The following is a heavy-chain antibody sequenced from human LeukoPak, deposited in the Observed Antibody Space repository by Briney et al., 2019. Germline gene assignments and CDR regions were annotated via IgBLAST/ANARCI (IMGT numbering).Heavy chain of an antibody. J-gene: IGHJ4*02. CDR1: GYTFTSYG. CDR2: INVYSGNT. Sequence: GASVKVSCKASGYTFTSYGISWMRQAPGQGPEWMGWINVYSGNTNNAQKVQGRVTMTTDTSTSTAYMELRGLISDDTAIYHCARDLGAVGTVDYWGQGTLVTVSS. V-gene: IGHV1-18*01. CDR3: ARDLGAVGTVDY. D-gene: IGHD1-7*01.